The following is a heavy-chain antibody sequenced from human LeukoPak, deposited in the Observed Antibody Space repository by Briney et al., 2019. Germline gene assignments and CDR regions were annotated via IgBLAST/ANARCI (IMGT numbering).Heavy chain of an antibody. Sequence: ASVKVSCKASGYTFTGYYMDWVRQAPGKGLEWMGGFDPEDGETIYAQKFQGRVTMTEDTSTDTAYMELSSLRSEDTAVYYCATVGVANWFDPWGQGTLVTVSS. V-gene: IGHV1-24*01. J-gene: IGHJ5*02. CDR3: ATVGVANWFDP. CDR1: GYTFTGYY. D-gene: IGHD2-15*01. CDR2: FDPEDGET.